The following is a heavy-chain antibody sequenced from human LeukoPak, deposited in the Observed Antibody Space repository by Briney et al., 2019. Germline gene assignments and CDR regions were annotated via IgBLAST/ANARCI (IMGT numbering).Heavy chain of an antibody. V-gene: IGHV4-4*02. CDR2: ISYDGTT. J-gene: IGHJ4*02. CDR3: TREDRPFCPFAY. CDR1: GGSIDITNY. D-gene: IGHD3-22*01. Sequence: SGTLSLTCGVSGGSIDITNYWSWVRQAPGKGLEWIGEISYDGTTNYNPSLRSRVAMSLDRANNQFSLSLTSVTAADTAVYYCTREDRPFCPFAYWGQGVLVTVSS.